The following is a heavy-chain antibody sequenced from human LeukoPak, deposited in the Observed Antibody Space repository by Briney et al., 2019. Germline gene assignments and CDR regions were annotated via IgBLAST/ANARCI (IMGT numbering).Heavy chain of an antibody. D-gene: IGHD6-6*01. Sequence: PGESLKISCKGSGYRFTSDWIGWVRQMPGKGLEWMGIIYPGDSDTRYSPSFRGQVTISADKSISTAYLQWSSLKASDTAMYYCAREYTTSSSFDSWGQGTLVTVSS. CDR3: AREYTTSSSFDS. J-gene: IGHJ4*02. CDR2: IYPGDSDT. CDR1: GYRFTSDW. V-gene: IGHV5-51*01.